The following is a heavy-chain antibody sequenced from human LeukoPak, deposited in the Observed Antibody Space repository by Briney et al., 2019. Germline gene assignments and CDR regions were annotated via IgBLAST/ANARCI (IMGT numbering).Heavy chain of an antibody. V-gene: IGHV3-64D*09. D-gene: IGHD5-12*01. CDR1: GFTFNSYA. CDR3: ARGGYERSLAN. J-gene: IGHJ4*02. Sequence: PGGSLRLSCSASGFTFNSYAMHWVRQAPGKGLDYVSAISNIGGTTYYADSVKDRFIISRDSSKNALYLQMSSLRAEDTAVYYCARGGYERSLANWGQGTLVTVSS. CDR2: ISNIGGTT.